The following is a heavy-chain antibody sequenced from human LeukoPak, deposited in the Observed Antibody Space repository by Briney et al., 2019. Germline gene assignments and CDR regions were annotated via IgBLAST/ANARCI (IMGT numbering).Heavy chain of an antibody. J-gene: IGHJ4*02. CDR2: IYPGDSDT. D-gene: IGHD2-15*01. CDR1: GYSFNTYW. V-gene: IGHV5-51*01. CDR3: AKGKGYCSAGSCGIFDY. Sequence: GESLKISCKGSGYSFNTYWIGWVRQMPGKGLEWMGIIYPGDSDTRYSPSLQGQVTISADKSISTAYLQWSSLKASDTAMYYCAKGKGYCSAGSCGIFDYWGQGTLVTVSS.